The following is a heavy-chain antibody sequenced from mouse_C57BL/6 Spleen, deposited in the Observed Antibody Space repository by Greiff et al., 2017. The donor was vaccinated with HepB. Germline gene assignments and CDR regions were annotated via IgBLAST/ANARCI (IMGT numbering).Heavy chain of an antibody. CDR3: TRADDGYYPYYFDY. CDR1: GYTFTDYE. CDR2: IDPETGGT. D-gene: IGHD2-3*01. V-gene: IGHV1-15*01. Sequence: QVQLKQSGAELVRPGASVTLSCKASGYTFTDYEMHWVKQTPVHGLEWIGAIDPETGGTAYNQKFKGKAILTADKSSSTAYMELRSLTSEDSAVYYCTRADDGYYPYYFDYWGQGTTLTVSS. J-gene: IGHJ2*01.